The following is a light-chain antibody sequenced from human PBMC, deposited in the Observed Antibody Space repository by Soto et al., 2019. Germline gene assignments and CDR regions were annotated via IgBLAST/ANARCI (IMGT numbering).Light chain of an antibody. J-gene: IGKJ1*01. CDR3: QKYNSAPWT. V-gene: IGKV1-27*01. CDR2: AAS. Sequence: MTQSPSSLSASVGDRVTITCRASQGISNYLAWYQQKPGTVPKLLISAASTLQTGVPSRFSGGGSGTDFTLTISSLQPEDVATYYCQKYNSAPWTFGQGTKVDIK. CDR1: QGISNY.